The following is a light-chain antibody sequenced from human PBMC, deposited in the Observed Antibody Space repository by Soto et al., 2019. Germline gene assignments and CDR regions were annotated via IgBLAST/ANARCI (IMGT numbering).Light chain of an antibody. CDR2: EVS. Sequence: QSALTQPASVSGSPGQSITISCTGTSSDGGAYNYVSWYQQHPGKAPKLLIYEVSNRPSGVSNRFSGSKSGNTASLTISGLQAEDEADYYCSSYTSSSTLDVCGTGTKVTVL. CDR3: SSYTSSSTLDV. CDR1: SSDGGAYNY. J-gene: IGLJ1*01. V-gene: IGLV2-14*01.